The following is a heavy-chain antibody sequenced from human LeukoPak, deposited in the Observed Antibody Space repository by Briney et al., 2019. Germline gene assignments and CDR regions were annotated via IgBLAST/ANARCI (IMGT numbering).Heavy chain of an antibody. CDR2: IYPGDSDT. Sequence: GESLKISCKGSGYSFTSYWIGWVRQMPGKGLEWMGIIYPGDSDTRYSPSFQGQVTISADKSISTAYLQWSSLKASDTAMYYCARHYYGSGSYYNGNYYMDVWGKGTTVTASS. CDR1: GYSFTSYW. D-gene: IGHD3-10*01. V-gene: IGHV5-51*01. J-gene: IGHJ6*03. CDR3: ARHYYGSGSYYNGNYYMDV.